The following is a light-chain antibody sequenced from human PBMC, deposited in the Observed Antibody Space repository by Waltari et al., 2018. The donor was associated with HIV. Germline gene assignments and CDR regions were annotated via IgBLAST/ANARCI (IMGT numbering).Light chain of an antibody. J-gene: IGKJ4*01. CDR3: MQTLETPLT. CDR2: LGS. Sequence: DIAMNQSPLSLPVTPGEPASISCRSRQSLLKTNGYIHLDWYLQRPGQSRQLLIYLGSNRASGVPDRFSASASATDFTLQISRVEAEDVGIYYCMQTLETPLTFGGGTKVEI. V-gene: IGKV2-28*01. CDR1: QSLLKTNGYIH.